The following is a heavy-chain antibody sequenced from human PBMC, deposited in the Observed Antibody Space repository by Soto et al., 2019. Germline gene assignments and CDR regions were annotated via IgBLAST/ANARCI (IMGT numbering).Heavy chain of an antibody. Sequence: PSETLSLTCTVSGGSISSSSYYWGWIRQPPGKGLEWIGSIYYSGSTYYNPSLKSRVTISVDTSKNQFSLKLSSVTAADTAVYYCAKARIQLWLPRAYYYGMDVWGQGTTVTVSS. D-gene: IGHD5-18*01. V-gene: IGHV4-39*01. CDR3: AKARIQLWLPRAYYYGMDV. CDR1: GGSISSSSYY. J-gene: IGHJ6*02. CDR2: IYYSGST.